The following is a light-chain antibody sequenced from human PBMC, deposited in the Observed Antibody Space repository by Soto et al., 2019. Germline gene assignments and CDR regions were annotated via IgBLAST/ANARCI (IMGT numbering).Light chain of an antibody. CDR3: QQYNSYSGT. Sequence: IPMTQSSSSMPGSLRDSLTITCRASQSISSWLAWYQQKPGKAPKPLIYKASSLESGVPSRFSGSGSGTEFTLTISSLQPDDFATYYCQQYNSYSGTFGQGTKVDI. V-gene: IGKV1-5*03. CDR2: KAS. CDR1: QSISSW. J-gene: IGKJ1*01.